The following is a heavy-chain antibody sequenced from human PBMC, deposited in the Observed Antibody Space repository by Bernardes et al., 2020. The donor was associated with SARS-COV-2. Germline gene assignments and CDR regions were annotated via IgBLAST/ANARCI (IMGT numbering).Heavy chain of an antibody. CDR1: GFTVSSNY. D-gene: IGHD3-3*01. Sequence: GGSLRLSCAASGFTVSSNYMSWVRQAPGKGLEWVSVIYSGGSTYYADSVKGRFTISRDNSKNTLYLQMNSLRAEDTAVYYCARDRPSYDFWSDTYYYYGMDVWGQGTTVTVSS. J-gene: IGHJ6*02. V-gene: IGHV3-53*01. CDR2: IYSGGST. CDR3: ARDRPSYDFWSDTYYYYGMDV.